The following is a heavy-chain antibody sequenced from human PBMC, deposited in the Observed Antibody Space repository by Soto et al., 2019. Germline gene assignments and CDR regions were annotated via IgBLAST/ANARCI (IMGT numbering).Heavy chain of an antibody. Sequence: PSETLSLTCAVYGGSFSGYYWSWIRQPPGKGLEWIGEINHSGSTNYNPSLKSRVTISVDTSKNQFSLKLTSVTAADTAVYYCARGGKAAAGSYNWFDPWGQGTLVTVSS. CDR1: GGSFSGYY. CDR2: INHSGST. CDR3: ARGGKAAAGSYNWFDP. V-gene: IGHV4-34*01. J-gene: IGHJ5*02. D-gene: IGHD6-13*01.